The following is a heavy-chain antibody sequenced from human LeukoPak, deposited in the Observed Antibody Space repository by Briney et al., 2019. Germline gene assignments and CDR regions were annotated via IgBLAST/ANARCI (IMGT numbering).Heavy chain of an antibody. Sequence: PSETLSLTCTVSGGSISSYYWSWIRQPPGKGLEWIGYIYYSGSTNYNPSLKSRVTISVDTSKNQFSLKLSSVTAADTAVYYCARSRMGWTFDYWGQGTLVTVSS. J-gene: IGHJ4*02. CDR3: ARSRMGWTFDY. CDR1: GGSISSYY. D-gene: IGHD1-26*01. V-gene: IGHV4-59*01. CDR2: IYYSGST.